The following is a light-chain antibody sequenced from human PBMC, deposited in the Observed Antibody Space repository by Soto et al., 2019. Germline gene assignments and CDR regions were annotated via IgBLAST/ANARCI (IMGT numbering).Light chain of an antibody. V-gene: IGKV3-15*01. CDR1: QSVSSN. Sequence: EIVMTQSPSTLSASPGERATLSCRASQSVSSNLAWYQQKPGQAPRLLIYGASTRATGIPARFSGSGSGTEFTLTISSLQSEDFAAYYCQQYSNWPLTFGGGTKVEIK. CDR2: GAS. CDR3: QQYSNWPLT. J-gene: IGKJ4*01.